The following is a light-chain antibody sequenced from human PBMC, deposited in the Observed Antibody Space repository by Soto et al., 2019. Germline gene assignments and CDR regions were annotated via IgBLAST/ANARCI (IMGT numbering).Light chain of an antibody. Sequence: DIQMTQSPSTLSASVGDRVTITCRASQSVSRWLAWYQQKPGKAPKLLIYKASTLESGVPSRFSGSGSGTEFTLAISSLQPDVSASYYCQQYNDNWTFGQGTKVEIK. V-gene: IGKV1-5*03. CDR1: QSVSRW. J-gene: IGKJ1*01. CDR3: QQYNDNWT. CDR2: KAS.